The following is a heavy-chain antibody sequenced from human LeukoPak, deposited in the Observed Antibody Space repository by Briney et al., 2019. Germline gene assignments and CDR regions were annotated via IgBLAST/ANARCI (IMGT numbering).Heavy chain of an antibody. CDR2: IYPGDSDT. V-gene: IGHV5-51*01. J-gene: IGHJ4*02. Sequence: GESLKISCKGSGYSFTTYWIGWVRQMPGKGLEGMGIIYPGDSDTKYSPSFQGQVTISADKSISTAYLQWSSLKASDTAMYYCARWDPIAAAGTFDYWGQGTLVTVSS. CDR3: ARWDPIAAAGTFDY. CDR1: GYSFTTYW. D-gene: IGHD6-13*01.